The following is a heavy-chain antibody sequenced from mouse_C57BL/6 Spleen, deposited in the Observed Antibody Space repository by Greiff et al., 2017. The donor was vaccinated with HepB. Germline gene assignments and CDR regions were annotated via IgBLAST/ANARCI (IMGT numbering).Heavy chain of an antibody. CDR1: GFTFSDYG. CDR3: AIYYYGSSYGAMDY. CDR2: ISSGSSTI. D-gene: IGHD1-1*01. J-gene: IGHJ4*01. Sequence: EVHLVESGGGLVKPGGSLKLSCAASGFTFSDYGMHWVRQAPEKGLEWVAYISSGSSTIYYADTVKGRFTISRDNAKNTLFLQMTSLRSEDTAMYYCAIYYYGSSYGAMDYWGQGTSVTVSS. V-gene: IGHV5-17*01.